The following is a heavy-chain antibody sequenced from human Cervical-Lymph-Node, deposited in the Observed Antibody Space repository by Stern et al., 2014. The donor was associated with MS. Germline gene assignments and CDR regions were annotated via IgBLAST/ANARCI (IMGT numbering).Heavy chain of an antibody. Sequence: VHLVESGAEVKKPGSSVNVSCKASGGTFTSFSINWVRQVPGQSLEWMGGIIPSFATPNLAQKFQGRVTITADSSTSTVYMALNSLRSDDTAVYYCVLPSKVTTAAFDVWGRGTMVTVSS. CDR1: GGTFTSFS. D-gene: IGHD4-17*01. CDR2: IIPSFATP. J-gene: IGHJ3*01. CDR3: VLPSKVTTAAFDV. V-gene: IGHV1-69*06.